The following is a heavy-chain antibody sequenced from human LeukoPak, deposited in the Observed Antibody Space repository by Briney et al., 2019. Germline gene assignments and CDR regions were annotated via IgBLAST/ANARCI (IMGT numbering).Heavy chain of an antibody. V-gene: IGHV4-34*01. D-gene: IGHD2-15*01. CDR1: GGSFSGFY. J-gene: IGHJ6*03. CDR2: IKHSGST. CDR3: AKDTGYYYYYMDV. Sequence: PSETLSLTCAVYGGSFSGFYWSWIRQSPGKGLEWIGEIKHSGSTNYNPSLKSRVTISVDTSKNQFSLKLRSLTAADTAVYYCAKDTGYYYYYMDVWGKGTTVTVSS.